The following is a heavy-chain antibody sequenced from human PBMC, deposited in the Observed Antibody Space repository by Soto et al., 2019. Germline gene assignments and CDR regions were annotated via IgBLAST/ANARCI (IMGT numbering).Heavy chain of an antibody. J-gene: IGHJ6*02. CDR1: GFTFGTYS. CDR3: ARDLYSGTSDYFRVGMDV. Sequence: EVQLVESGGGLVKPGGSLRLSCAASGFTFGTYSMNWVRQAPGKGLEWVSSISKSGSYIYYADSVRGRFTISRDNAKDVLYLQMNSLSAEDAALYYCARDLYSGTSDYFRVGMDVWGQGTTVIVSS. CDR2: ISKSGSYI. D-gene: IGHD3-22*01. V-gene: IGHV3-21*01.